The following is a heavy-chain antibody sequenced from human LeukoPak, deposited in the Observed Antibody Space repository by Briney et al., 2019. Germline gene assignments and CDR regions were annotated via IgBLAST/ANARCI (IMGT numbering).Heavy chain of an antibody. CDR3: ARPLTPTDSSGYGYYFDY. D-gene: IGHD3-22*01. CDR1: GYTFTSYY. J-gene: IGHJ4*02. Sequence: ASVKVSCKASGYTFTSYYMHWVRQAPGQGLEWMGIINPSGGSTSYAQKFQGRVTMTRDTSTSTVYMGLSSLRSEDTAVYYCARPLTPTDSSGYGYYFDYWGQGTLVTVSS. V-gene: IGHV1-46*01. CDR2: INPSGGST.